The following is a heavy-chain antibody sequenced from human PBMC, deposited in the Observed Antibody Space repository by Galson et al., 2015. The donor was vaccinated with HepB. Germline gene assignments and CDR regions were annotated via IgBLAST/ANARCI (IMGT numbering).Heavy chain of an antibody. D-gene: IGHD3-22*01. CDR1: GFTFSNAW. V-gene: IGHV3-15*01. J-gene: IGHJ6*02. CDR2: IKSKTDGGTT. CDR3: TTDASSPYYYGYYYGMDV. Sequence: SLRLSCAASGFTFSNAWMHWVRQAPGKGLEWVGRIKSKTDGGTTDYAAPVKARFTISRDDSKNTLYLQMNSLKTEDTAVYYCTTDASSPYYYGYYYGMDVWRQGRPVTV.